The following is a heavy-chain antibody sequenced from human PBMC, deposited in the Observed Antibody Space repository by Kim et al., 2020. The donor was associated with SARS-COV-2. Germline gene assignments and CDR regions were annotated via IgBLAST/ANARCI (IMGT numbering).Heavy chain of an antibody. J-gene: IGHJ1*01. Sequence: GGSLRLSCAASGFTFSSYDMHWVRQATGKGLEWVSAIGTAGDTYYPGSVKGRFTISRENAKNSLYLQMNSLRAGDTAVYYCARGSSSGDFQHWGQGTLVTVSS. D-gene: IGHD6-13*01. CDR2: IGTAGDT. CDR3: ARGSSSGDFQH. V-gene: IGHV3-13*04. CDR1: GFTFSSYD.